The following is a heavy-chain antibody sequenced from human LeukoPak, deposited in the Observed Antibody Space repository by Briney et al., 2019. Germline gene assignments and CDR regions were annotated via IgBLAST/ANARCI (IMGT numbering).Heavy chain of an antibody. J-gene: IGHJ3*02. Sequence: GGSLRLSCITSGFTFSNHAMHWVRQGPGKGLEWVAVISDDGTSKFYADSVKGRFTIFRDNSKNTLFLQINSLRPEDTAMYYCARVDDLDAFDIWGQGTLVTVSS. CDR2: ISDDGTSK. D-gene: IGHD2-2*03. V-gene: IGHV3-30*04. CDR1: GFTFSNHA. CDR3: ARVDDLDAFDI.